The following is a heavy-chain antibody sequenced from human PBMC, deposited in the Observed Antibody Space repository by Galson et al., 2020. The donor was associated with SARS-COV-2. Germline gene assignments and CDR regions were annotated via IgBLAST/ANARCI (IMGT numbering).Heavy chain of an antibody. Sequence: SQTLSLTCAISGDSVSSNSAAWNWIRQSPSRGLEWLGRTYYRSKWYNDYAVSVKSRITINPDTSKNQFSLQLNSVTPEDTAVYYCARSWEVAANNYYYYGMDVWGQGTTVTVSS. D-gene: IGHD1-26*01. V-gene: IGHV6-1*01. CDR1: GDSVSSNSAA. CDR3: ARSWEVAANNYYYYGMDV. J-gene: IGHJ6*02. CDR2: TYYRSKWYN.